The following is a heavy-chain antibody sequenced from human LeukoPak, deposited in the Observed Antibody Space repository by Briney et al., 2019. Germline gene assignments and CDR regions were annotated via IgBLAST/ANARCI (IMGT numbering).Heavy chain of an antibody. V-gene: IGHV3-30*02. J-gene: IGHJ4*02. CDR1: GLAFSSYG. CDR2: MQYDGSQI. D-gene: IGHD6-13*01. CDR3: AGKAAAFYFDY. Sequence: GGSLILSCTASGLAFSSYGMHWARQAPGKGLEWVAFMQYDGSQIYYADSVKGRFTISRDNSKNALYLQMNSLRPEDTAVYYCAGKAAAFYFDYWGQGTLVSVSS.